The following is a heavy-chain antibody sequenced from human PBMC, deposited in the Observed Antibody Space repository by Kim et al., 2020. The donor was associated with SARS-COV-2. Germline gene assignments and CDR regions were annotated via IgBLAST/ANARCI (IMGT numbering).Heavy chain of an antibody. J-gene: IGHJ2*01. Sequence: PTLKSRATISVDTSKNQFSLKLSSVTAADTAVYYCARGGIAARRERYFDLWGRGTLVTVSS. V-gene: IGHV4-61*02. D-gene: IGHD6-6*01. CDR3: ARGGIAARRERYFDL.